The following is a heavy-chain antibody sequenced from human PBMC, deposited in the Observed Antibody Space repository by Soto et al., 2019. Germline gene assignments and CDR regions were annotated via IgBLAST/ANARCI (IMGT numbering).Heavy chain of an antibody. CDR3: ARDEGAARRNYCYGMDV. D-gene: IGHD6-6*01. Sequence: QVQLVQSGAEVKKPGSSVKVSCKASGGTFSSYAISWVRQAPGQGLEWMGGIIPIFGTANYAQKFQGRVTITADESTSTAYMELNSLRPEDTAVYYCARDEGAARRNYCYGMDVWVQGTTVTVSS. CDR1: GGTFSSYA. CDR2: IIPIFGTA. J-gene: IGHJ6*02. V-gene: IGHV1-69*01.